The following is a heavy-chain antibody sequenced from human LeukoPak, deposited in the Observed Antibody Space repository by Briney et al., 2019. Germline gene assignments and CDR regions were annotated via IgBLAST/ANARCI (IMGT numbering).Heavy chain of an antibody. J-gene: IGHJ4*02. CDR2: IYSGDST. Sequence: GGSLRLSSAASGVIVNSHSMSWVRQATGKGLECVAAIYSGDSTYYPDSVKGRFSISRDNSKNTLYLQMSSLRAEDTAVYYCAKSLGERPPGDYFDYWGQGTLVTVSS. CDR1: GVIVNSHS. D-gene: IGHD3-10*01. V-gene: IGHV3-53*01. CDR3: AKSLGERPPGDYFDY.